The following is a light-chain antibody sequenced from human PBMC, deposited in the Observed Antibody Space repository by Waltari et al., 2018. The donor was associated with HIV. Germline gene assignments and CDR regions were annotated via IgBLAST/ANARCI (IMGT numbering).Light chain of an antibody. CDR1: QTIATN. Sequence: IMLTQSPLTLSVSPGQRAILSCRASQTIATNLAWYQQKPGQAPRLLIYAASTRAPGIPPKFSGSGSGTRFTLTISSLQSEDFAVYYCQQYNVWPPNTFGQGTKVEIK. CDR2: AAS. CDR3: QQYNVWPPNT. V-gene: IGKV3-15*01. J-gene: IGKJ2*01.